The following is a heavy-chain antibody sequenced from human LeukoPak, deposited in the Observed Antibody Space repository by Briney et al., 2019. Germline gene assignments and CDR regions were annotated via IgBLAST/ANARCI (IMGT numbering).Heavy chain of an antibody. CDR1: GFTFSNYA. CDR2: ISGSGGST. J-gene: IGHJ4*02. V-gene: IGHV3-23*01. CDR3: AKALYSAYDTPFVY. D-gene: IGHD5-12*01. Sequence: PGGSLRLSCAASGFTFSNYAMSWVRQAPGKGLEWVSAISGSGGSTYYADSVKGRFTISRDNSKNTLYLQMNSLRAEDTAVYYCAKALYSAYDTPFVYWGQGTLVTVSS.